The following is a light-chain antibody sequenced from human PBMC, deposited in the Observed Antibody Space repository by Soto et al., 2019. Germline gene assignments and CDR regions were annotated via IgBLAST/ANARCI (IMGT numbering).Light chain of an antibody. V-gene: IGKV3D-15*01. Sequence: IVLTQSPGTLSLSPGEGATLSCRASESINSFLAWYQQRRGQAPRLLIHGASNRATGIPDRFSGSGSVTEFTLTISSLQSEDFAVYYCQQYNNWPITFGQGTRLEIK. J-gene: IGKJ5*01. CDR2: GAS. CDR3: QQYNNWPIT. CDR1: ESINSF.